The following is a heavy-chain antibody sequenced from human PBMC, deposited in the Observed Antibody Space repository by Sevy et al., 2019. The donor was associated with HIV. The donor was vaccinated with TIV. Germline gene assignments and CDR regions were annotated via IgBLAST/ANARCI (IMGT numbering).Heavy chain of an antibody. V-gene: IGHV4-39*01. CDR3: ARRPKPVDTTTSWHFDL. CDR2: IFYSGNT. D-gene: IGHD5-18*01. J-gene: IGHJ2*01. CDR1: GGSIDRNSYH. Sequence: SETLSLTCTVSGGSIDRNSYHWGWIRQPPGKGLEWIGSIFYSGNTYYNPSLRSRVSISEDASNNQFSLKLSSVTAADTAVYYCARRPKPVDTTTSWHFDLWGRGTLVTVSS.